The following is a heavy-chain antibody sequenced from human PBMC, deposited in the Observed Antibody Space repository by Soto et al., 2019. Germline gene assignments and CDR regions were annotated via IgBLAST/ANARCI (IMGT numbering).Heavy chain of an antibody. D-gene: IGHD4-17*01. J-gene: IGHJ6*02. V-gene: IGHV4-4*02. CDR2: VHHGFGD. Sequence: QVQLQESGPGLVKPSGTLSLTCTVSGVSVSSAFWWTWVRQPPGQGLEWIGDVHHGFGDKQNPSLNRRVTMSLDSSKNQFSLELRSVTAADTAVYYCARIPYGYYAIDVWGQGTTVTVSS. CDR1: GVSVSSAFW. CDR3: ARIPYGYYAIDV.